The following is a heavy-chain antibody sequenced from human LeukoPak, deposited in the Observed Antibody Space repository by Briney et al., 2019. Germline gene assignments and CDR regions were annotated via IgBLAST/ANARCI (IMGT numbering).Heavy chain of an antibody. V-gene: IGHV3-21*01. J-gene: IGHJ4*02. D-gene: IGHD6-19*01. CDR3: ARSSYSSGWYGPAYYFDY. CDR2: ISSSSSYI. CDR1: GFTFSSYS. Sequence: PGGSLRLSCAASGFTFSSYSMNWVRQAPGKGLEWVSSISSSSSYIYYADSVKGRFTISRDNAKNSLYLQMNSLRAEDTAVYYCARSSYSSGWYGPAYYFDYWGQGTLVTVSS.